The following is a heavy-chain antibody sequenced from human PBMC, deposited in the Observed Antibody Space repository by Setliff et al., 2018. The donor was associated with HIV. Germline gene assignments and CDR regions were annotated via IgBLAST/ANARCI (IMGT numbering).Heavy chain of an antibody. CDR2: IYDTGST. V-gene: IGHV4-39*01. CDR1: GGSISSSNYY. Sequence: SETLSLTCIVSGGSISSSNYYWGWIRQPPGKGLQWIGSIYDTGSTYYNPSLKSRVTISVDTSKNQFSLNLSPVTATDTAVYYCARRNTMVRGIIIDPYDAFDMWGQGTVVTVSS. CDR3: ARRNTMVRGIIIDPYDAFDM. J-gene: IGHJ3*02. D-gene: IGHD3-10*01.